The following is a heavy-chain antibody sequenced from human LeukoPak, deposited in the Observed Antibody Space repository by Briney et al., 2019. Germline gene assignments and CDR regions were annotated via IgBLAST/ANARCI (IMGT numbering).Heavy chain of an antibody. CDR2: IYHSGST. Sequence: SETLSLTCAVSGGSISSGGYSWSWIRQPPGKGLEWIGYIYHSGSTYYNPSLKSRVTISVDRSKNQFSLKLSSVTAADTAVYYCARAVEMATMFLALNWFDPWGQGTLVTVSS. J-gene: IGHJ5*02. V-gene: IGHV4-30-2*01. CDR3: ARAVEMATMFLALNWFDP. D-gene: IGHD5-24*01. CDR1: GGSISSGGYS.